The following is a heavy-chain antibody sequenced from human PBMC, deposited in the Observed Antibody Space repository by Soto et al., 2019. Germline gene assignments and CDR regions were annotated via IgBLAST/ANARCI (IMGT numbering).Heavy chain of an antibody. J-gene: IGHJ6*02. V-gene: IGHV4-59*01. D-gene: IGHD6-13*01. Sequence: SETLSLTCTVSGGSISSYYWSWIRQPPGKGLEWIGYIYYSGSTNYNPSLKSRVTISVDTSKNQFSLKLSSVTAADTAVYYCARADSSSWYSEYYYYGMDVWGQGTTVTV. CDR1: GGSISSYY. CDR2: IYYSGST. CDR3: ARADSSSWYSEYYYYGMDV.